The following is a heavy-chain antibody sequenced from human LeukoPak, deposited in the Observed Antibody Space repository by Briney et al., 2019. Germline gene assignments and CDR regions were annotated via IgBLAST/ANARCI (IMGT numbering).Heavy chain of an antibody. CDR2: INPNSGGT. V-gene: IGHV1-2*02. D-gene: IGHD3-10*01. Sequence: ASVKVSCKASGYTFTGYYMHWVRQAPGQGLEWRGWINPNSGGTNYAQKFQGRVTMTRDTSISTAYMELSRLRSDDTAVYYCARVLIWFGELLYDDYYGMDVWGQGTTVTVSS. CDR1: GYTFTGYY. CDR3: ARVLIWFGELLYDDYYGMDV. J-gene: IGHJ6*02.